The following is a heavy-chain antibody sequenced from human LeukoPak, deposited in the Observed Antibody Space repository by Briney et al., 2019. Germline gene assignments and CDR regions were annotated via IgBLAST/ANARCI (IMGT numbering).Heavy chain of an antibody. CDR3: ARDQGVGTEPFEY. D-gene: IGHD7-27*01. V-gene: IGHV3-21*01. Sequence: SGGSLRLSCAASGFTFSSYSMNWVRQAPGKGLEWVSSISSSSSYIYYADSVKGRFTISRDNAKNSLYLQMNSLRAEDTAVYYCARDQGVGTEPFEYWGQGTLVTVSS. CDR1: GFTFSSYS. CDR2: ISSSSSYI. J-gene: IGHJ4*02.